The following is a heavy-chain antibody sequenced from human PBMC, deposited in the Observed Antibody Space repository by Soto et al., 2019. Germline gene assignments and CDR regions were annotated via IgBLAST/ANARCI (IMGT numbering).Heavy chain of an antibody. CDR2: IYPGDSDT. CDR3: ARGGHGGYCSSTSCYGGNWFDP. D-gene: IGHD2-2*01. V-gene: IGHV5-51*03. CDR1: GYSFTSYW. J-gene: IGHJ5*02. Sequence: EVQLVQSGAEVKKPGESLKISCKGSGYSFTSYWIGWVRQMPGKGLEWMGIIYPGDSDTRYSPSFQGQVTISADKSISTAYLQWSSLKASDTAMYYCARGGHGGYCSSTSCYGGNWFDPWGQGTLVTVSS.